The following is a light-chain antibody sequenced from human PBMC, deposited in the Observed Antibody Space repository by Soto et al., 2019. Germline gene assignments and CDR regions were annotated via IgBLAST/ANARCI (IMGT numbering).Light chain of an antibody. CDR3: QQYDSSPPIT. CDR2: GAS. V-gene: IGKV3-20*01. Sequence: EIVLTQSPGTLSLSPGERATLSCRASQSVSSSYFAWYQQKPGQAPMLLIYGASSRATGIPARFSGSGSGTEFTLTISRLQPEDFAVYYCQQYDSSPPITFGQGTQVEIK. CDR1: QSVSSSY. J-gene: IGKJ5*01.